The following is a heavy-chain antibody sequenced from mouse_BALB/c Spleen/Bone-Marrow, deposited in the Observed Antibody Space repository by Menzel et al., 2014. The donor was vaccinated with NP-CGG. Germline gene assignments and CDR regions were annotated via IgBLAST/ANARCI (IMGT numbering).Heavy chain of an antibody. CDR3: ARPHYYGYMAY. CDR2: INPDSTTI. CDR1: GFDFSRFW. D-gene: IGHD1-2*01. J-gene: IGHJ4*01. Sequence: EVMLVESGGGLVQPGGSLKLSCAASGFDFSRFWMTWVRQAPGKGLEWIGEINPDSTTINYTPSLKVKFIISRDNAKNTLYLQMSEVRTEDTTLYYCARPHYYGYMAYWGQGTSVPVSS. V-gene: IGHV4-1*02.